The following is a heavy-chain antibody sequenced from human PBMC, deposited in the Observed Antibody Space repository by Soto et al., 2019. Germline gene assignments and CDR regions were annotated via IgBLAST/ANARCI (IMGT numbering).Heavy chain of an antibody. CDR3: ARGGHVVVVTAAFDY. D-gene: IGHD2-21*02. J-gene: IGHJ4*02. CDR2: INPSGGHT. CDR1: GNTFSKYY. V-gene: IGHV1-46*03. Sequence: GASVKVSCKASGNTFSKYYIHWVRQAPGQGLEWMGTINPSGGHTTYAQKFLGRVTMTRDTSTSTLYMEVTRLRSEDTAVYYCARGGHVVVVTAAFDYWGQGTLVTVSS.